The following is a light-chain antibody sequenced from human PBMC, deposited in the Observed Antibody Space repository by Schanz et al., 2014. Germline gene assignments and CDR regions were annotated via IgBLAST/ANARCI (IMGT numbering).Light chain of an antibody. CDR1: QSLRMY. CDR2: DAS. CDR3: HQYINSPFT. V-gene: IGKV3-11*01. Sequence: EIVLTQSPGTLSLSPGQRATLSCRASQSLRMYVAWYQQKSGQAPRLLIYDASNRANGVPPRFSGSGSGTDFTLTISSLEPEDFAVYYCHQYINSPFTFGPGTKLDLK. J-gene: IGKJ3*01.